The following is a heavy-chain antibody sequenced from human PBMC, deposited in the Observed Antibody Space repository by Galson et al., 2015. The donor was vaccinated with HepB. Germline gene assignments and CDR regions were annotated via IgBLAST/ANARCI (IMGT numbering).Heavy chain of an antibody. V-gene: IGHV4-34*01. D-gene: IGHD3-3*01. CDR1: GESFSAYY. CDR3: ARGTSITIFGGITRKPFDP. CDR2: INLRGST. Sequence: SETLSLTCAVYGESFSAYYWNWVRQPPGKGLEWIGEINLRGSTNYNPSLKSRVAMSIDTSKNQLSLKLTSVTAADTAVYYCARGTSITIFGGITRKPFDPWGQGTLVTVSS. J-gene: IGHJ5*02.